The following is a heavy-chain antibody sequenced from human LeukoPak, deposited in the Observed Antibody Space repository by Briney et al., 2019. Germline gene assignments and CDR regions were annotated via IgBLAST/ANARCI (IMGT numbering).Heavy chain of an antibody. V-gene: IGHV1-69*01. CDR1: GGTFSIYA. CDR3: ARSYCSSTSCYGLTISFDP. Sequence: SVKVPCKASGGTFSIYAISWVRQAPGQGLEWMGGIIPIFGTASYAQKFQGRVTITADESTSTAYMELSSLRSEDTAVYYCARSYCSSTSCYGLTISFDPWGQGTLVTVSS. D-gene: IGHD2-2*01. CDR2: IIPIFGTA. J-gene: IGHJ5*02.